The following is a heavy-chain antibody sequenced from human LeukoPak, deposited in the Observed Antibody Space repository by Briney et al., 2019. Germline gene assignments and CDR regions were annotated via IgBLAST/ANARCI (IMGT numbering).Heavy chain of an antibody. J-gene: IGHJ5*02. D-gene: IGHD2-8*02. V-gene: IGHV3-66*01. CDR2: MYGGDRT. Sequence: GGSLRLSCAASGFTVSSNYMSWVRQAPGKGLEWVSFMYGGDRTYYTDSVKGRFTMFRDDMKKTVYLQMDSLRAEDTAVYYCASSHCTAGSCNWFDPWGQGTLVTVSP. CDR3: ASSHCTAGSCNWFDP. CDR1: GFTVSSNY.